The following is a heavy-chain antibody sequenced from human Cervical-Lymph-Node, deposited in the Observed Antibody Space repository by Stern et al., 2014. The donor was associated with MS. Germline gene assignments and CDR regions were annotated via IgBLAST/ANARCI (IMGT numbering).Heavy chain of an antibody. CDR3: VKTASSSGYFSRFEY. J-gene: IGHJ4*02. CDR1: GFTFSTYG. D-gene: IGHD3-22*01. CDR2: TSSDGSNR. Sequence: VQLEESGGGVVQPGRSLRLSCAASGFTFSTYGMHWVRQAPGKGLEWVAVTSSDGSNRDYVDSVKGRFTISRDNSKNTLYLQMNSLSVEDTAVYYCVKTASSSGYFSRFEYWGQGALVTVSS. V-gene: IGHV3-30*18.